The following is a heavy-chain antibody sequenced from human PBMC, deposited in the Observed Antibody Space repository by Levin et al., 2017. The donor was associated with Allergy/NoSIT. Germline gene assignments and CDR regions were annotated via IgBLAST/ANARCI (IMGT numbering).Heavy chain of an antibody. V-gene: IGHV4-39*02. J-gene: IGHJ6*03. CDR3: ARAGSGYYMDV. CDR1: GGPISSNGYY. Sequence: SETLSLTCTVSGGPISSNGYYWGWIRQPPGKGLEWIGSIFYSGSTYYNPSLKSRVTISVDTSNHQFSLTLSSVTASDTAMYFCARAGSGYYMDVWGKGTTVTVSS. CDR2: IFYSGST. D-gene: IGHD3-22*01.